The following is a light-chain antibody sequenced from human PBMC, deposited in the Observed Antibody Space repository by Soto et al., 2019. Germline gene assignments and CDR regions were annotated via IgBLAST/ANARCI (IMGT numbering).Light chain of an antibody. CDR1: SSDVGSYNL. CDR3: CSYAGCSLYV. Sequence: QSALTQPASVSGSPGQSITISCTGTSSDVGSYNLVSWYQQHPGKAPKLMIYEVSKRPSGVSNRFSGSKSGNTASLTISGLQAEDEADYYCCSYAGCSLYVFGTGTKLTVL. CDR2: EVS. J-gene: IGLJ1*01. V-gene: IGLV2-23*02.